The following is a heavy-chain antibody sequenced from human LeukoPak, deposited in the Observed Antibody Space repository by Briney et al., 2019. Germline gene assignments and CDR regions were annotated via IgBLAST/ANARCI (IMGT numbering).Heavy chain of an antibody. Sequence: SETPSLTCAVYGGSFSGYYWSWTRQPPGKGLEWIGEINHSGSTNYNPSLKSRVTISVDTSKNQFSLKLSSVTAADTAVYYCARVTRTALSSSWPTRRYYFDYWGQGTLVTVSS. CDR3: ARVTRTALSSSWPTRRYYFDY. D-gene: IGHD6-13*01. J-gene: IGHJ4*02. CDR1: GGSFSGYY. V-gene: IGHV4-34*01. CDR2: INHSGST.